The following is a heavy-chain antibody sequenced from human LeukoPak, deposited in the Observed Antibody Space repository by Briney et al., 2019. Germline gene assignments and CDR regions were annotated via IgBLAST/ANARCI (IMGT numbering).Heavy chain of an antibody. D-gene: IGHD6-13*01. CDR3: ARHFKLGPAAGWVYY. CDR1: GFIFTSHW. V-gene: IGHV5-51*01. J-gene: IGHJ4*02. Sequence: GESHKISCKGSGFIFTSHWIGWGRQVPGKGVEWMGIHYPGDYGTRYSPSFEGQVTMSAEKSLTTAYLQWRRLKASGTGMYYCARHFKLGPAAGWVYYWGEEALVTVSS. CDR2: HYPGDYGT.